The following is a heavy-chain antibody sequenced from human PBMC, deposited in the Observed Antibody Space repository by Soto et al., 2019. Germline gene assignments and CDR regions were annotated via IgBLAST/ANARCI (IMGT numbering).Heavy chain of an antibody. CDR1: GGSISSGDYY. CDR2: IYYSGST. Sequence: QVQLQESGPGLVKPSQTLSLTCTVSGGSISSGDYYWSWIRQPPGKGLEWIGYIYYSGSTYYNPSLTSPVTISVDTSKHPFSLKLSSVTAADTAVYYCARVGGFGATTIDYWGQGTLVTVSS. CDR3: ARVGGFGATTIDY. J-gene: IGHJ4*02. D-gene: IGHD3-10*01. V-gene: IGHV4-30-4*01.